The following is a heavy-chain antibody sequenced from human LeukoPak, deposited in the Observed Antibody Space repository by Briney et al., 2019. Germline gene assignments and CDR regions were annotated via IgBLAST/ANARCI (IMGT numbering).Heavy chain of an antibody. CDR1: GFTFSSYW. Sequence: PGGSLRLSCAASGFTFSSYWMHWVRQAPGKGLVWVSRINSDGSSTSYADSGKGRFTISRDNAKNTLYLQMNSLRAEDTAVYYCARGYCSSTSCYSFDYWGQGTLVTVSS. CDR3: ARGYCSSTSCYSFDY. CDR2: INSDGSST. D-gene: IGHD2-2*02. J-gene: IGHJ4*02. V-gene: IGHV3-74*01.